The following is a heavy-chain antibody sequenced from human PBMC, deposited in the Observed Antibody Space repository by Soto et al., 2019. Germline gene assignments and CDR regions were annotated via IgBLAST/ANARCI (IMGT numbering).Heavy chain of an antibody. CDR3: ARDSFGYAIFDY. V-gene: IGHV1-18*04. J-gene: IGHJ4*02. D-gene: IGHD5-18*01. CDR1: GYTFTTYG. Sequence: QVQLVQSGAEVKKPGASVRVSCKASGYTFTTYGISWVRQAPGQGLEWMAWIRASNGDTNYAQNLQGRVTVTIETSKSTAYMELRSLRSDDTAMYYCARDSFGYAIFDYWGQGTLVTVSS. CDR2: IRASNGDT.